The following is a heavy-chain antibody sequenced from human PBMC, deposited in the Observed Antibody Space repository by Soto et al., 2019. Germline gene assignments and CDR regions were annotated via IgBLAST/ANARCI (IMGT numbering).Heavy chain of an antibody. CDR2: INPSGGST. V-gene: IGHV1-46*01. Sequence: QVQLVQSGAEVKKPGASVKVSCKASGYTFTSYYMHWVRQAPGQGLEWMGIINPSGGSTSYAQKFQGRVTMTRDTSTSTVYMELSSLRSEDPAVYYCARTLREIVVVTHSWGYFQHWGQGTLVTVSS. D-gene: IGHD3-22*01. CDR1: GYTFTSYY. J-gene: IGHJ1*01. CDR3: ARTLREIVVVTHSWGYFQH.